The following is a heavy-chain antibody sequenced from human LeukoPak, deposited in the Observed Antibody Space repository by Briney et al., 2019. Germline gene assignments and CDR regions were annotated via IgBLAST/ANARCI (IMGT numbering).Heavy chain of an antibody. CDR2: INPNSGGT. V-gene: IGHV1-2*02. CDR3: AREGPRISGSPRY. CDR1: GYTFTGYY. D-gene: IGHD1-26*01. Sequence: ASVKVSCKASGYTFTGYYMHWVRQAPGQGLEWMGWINPNSGGTNYAQKFQGSVTMTRDTSISTAYMELSRLRSDDTAVYYCAREGPRISGSPRYWGQGTLVTVSS. J-gene: IGHJ4*02.